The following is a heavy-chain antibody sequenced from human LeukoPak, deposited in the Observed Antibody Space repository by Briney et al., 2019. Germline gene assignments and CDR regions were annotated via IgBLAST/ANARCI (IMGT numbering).Heavy chain of an antibody. V-gene: IGHV1-8*01. CDR3: ARSDLAITMVRGKFDP. CDR2: MNPNSGNT. J-gene: IGHJ5*02. Sequence: ASVKVSCKASGYTFTSYDINWVRQATGQGLEWMGWMNPNSGNTGYAQKFQGRVTMTRNTSISTAYMELSSLRSEDTAVYYCARSDLAITMVRGKFDPWGQGTLVTVSS. D-gene: IGHD3-10*01. CDR1: GYTFTSYD.